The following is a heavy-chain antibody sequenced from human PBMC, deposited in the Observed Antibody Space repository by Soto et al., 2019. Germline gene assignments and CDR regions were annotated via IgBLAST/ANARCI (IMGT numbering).Heavy chain of an antibody. Sequence: GGSLRLSCAASGFTFSTYAMTWVRQAPGKGLEWVAMTTQDGSNKYYADSVKGRFTISRDNSKNTVYLQMNSLRAEDTAVYYCARDYCISTSCYQYYYYYGMDVWGQGTTVTVSS. J-gene: IGHJ6*02. CDR2: TTQDGSNK. D-gene: IGHD2-2*01. CDR1: GFTFSTYA. V-gene: IGHV3-30*03. CDR3: ARDYCISTSCYQYYYYYGMDV.